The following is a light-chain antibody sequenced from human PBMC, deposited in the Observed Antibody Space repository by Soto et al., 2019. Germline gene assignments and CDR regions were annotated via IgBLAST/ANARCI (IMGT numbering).Light chain of an antibody. Sequence: DIQMTQSPSALSASVGDRVTITCRASQSISTWLAWYQQEPGKAPKLLIHKASSLQSGVPSRFSGSGSGTAFTLTISRLEPEDFAMYYCLHHGSSLWTFGQGTKVDIK. J-gene: IGKJ1*01. V-gene: IGKV1-5*03. CDR3: LHHGSSLWT. CDR1: QSISTW. CDR2: KAS.